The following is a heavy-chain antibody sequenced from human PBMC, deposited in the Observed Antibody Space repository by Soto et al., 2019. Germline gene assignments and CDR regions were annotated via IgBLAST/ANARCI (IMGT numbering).Heavy chain of an antibody. CDR2: IIPIFGTA. V-gene: IGHV1-69*13. CDR3: ADSSGYYHNWFDP. CDR1: GGTFSSYA. J-gene: IGHJ5*02. Sequence: ASVKVSCKASGGTFSSYAISWVRQAPGQGLEWMGGIIPIFGTANYAQKFQGRVTITADESTSTAYMELSSLRSEDTAVYYCADSSGYYHNWFDPWGQGTLVTLSS. D-gene: IGHD3-22*01.